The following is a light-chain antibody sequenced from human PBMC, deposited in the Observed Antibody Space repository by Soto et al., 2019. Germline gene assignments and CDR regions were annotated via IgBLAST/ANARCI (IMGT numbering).Light chain of an antibody. J-gene: IGKJ5*01. Sequence: EVVLTQSPVTLPLSPGERATLSCRASQSFRGLLAWYQQKPGQAPRLLIYDASNRATGIPARFSGSGSGTDFTLTISSLEPEDSAVYYCQQRHMWPITFGQGTRLEI. V-gene: IGKV3-11*01. CDR3: QQRHMWPIT. CDR1: QSFRGL. CDR2: DAS.